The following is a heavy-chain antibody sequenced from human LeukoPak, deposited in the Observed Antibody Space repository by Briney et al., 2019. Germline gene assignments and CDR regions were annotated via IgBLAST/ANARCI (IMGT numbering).Heavy chain of an antibody. J-gene: IGHJ4*02. CDR2: ISSSGSTI. Sequence: GGSLRLSCAASGFTFSSYEMNWVRQAPGKGLEWVSYISSSGSTIYYADSVKGRFTISRDNAENSLYLQMNSLRAEDTAVYYCARDPRDSSGYYQSFDYWGQGTLVTVSS. D-gene: IGHD3-22*01. V-gene: IGHV3-48*03. CDR3: ARDPRDSSGYYQSFDY. CDR1: GFTFSSYE.